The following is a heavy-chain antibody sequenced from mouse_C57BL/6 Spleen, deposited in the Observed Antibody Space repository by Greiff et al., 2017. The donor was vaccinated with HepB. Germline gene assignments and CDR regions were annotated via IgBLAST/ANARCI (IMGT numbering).Heavy chain of an antibody. CDR1: GYTFTSYW. CDR3: AIGGGYDYAMDY. Sequence: QVQLQQPGAELVKPGASVNVSCKASGYTFTSYWMHWVKQRPGQGLEWIGRIHPSNSDTNYNQKFKGKATLTVDKSSSTAYMQLSSLTSEDSAVYYCAIGGGYDYAMDYWGQGTSVTVSS. D-gene: IGHD2-2*01. CDR2: IHPSNSDT. V-gene: IGHV1-74*01. J-gene: IGHJ4*01.